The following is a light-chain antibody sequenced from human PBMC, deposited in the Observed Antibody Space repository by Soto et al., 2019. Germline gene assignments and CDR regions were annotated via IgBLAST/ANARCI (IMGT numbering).Light chain of an antibody. V-gene: IGKV3-15*01. J-gene: IGKJ2*01. CDR2: GAS. CDR3: QQYNNWPPRYT. Sequence: EIVMTQSPATLSVSPGERATLSCRASQSVNSNLAWYQQKPGQAPRLLIYGASTRATGIPARFSGSGSGTEFTLPISSLQYEDSAVYYCQQYNNWPPRYTFGQGTKLEIK. CDR1: QSVNSN.